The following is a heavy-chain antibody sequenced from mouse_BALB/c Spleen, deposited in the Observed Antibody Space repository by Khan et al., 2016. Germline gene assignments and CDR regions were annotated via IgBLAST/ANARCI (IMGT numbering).Heavy chain of an antibody. CDR2: INPSTGYT. D-gene: IGHD1-1*01. Sequence: QIKLVQSGAELAKPGASVKMSCKASGYTFTDYWMHWVKQRPGQGLEWIGYINPSTGYTEYNQKFKDKATLTADKSSSTAYMQLSSMTSEDSAVYYCARWSYYYGSSYGWFAYWGQGTLVTVSA. CDR1: GYTFTDYW. V-gene: IGHV1-7*01. J-gene: IGHJ3*01. CDR3: ARWSYYYGSSYGWFAY.